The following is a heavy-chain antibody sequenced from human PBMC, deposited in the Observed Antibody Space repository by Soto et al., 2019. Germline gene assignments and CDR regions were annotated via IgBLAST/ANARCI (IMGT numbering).Heavy chain of an antibody. Sequence: SGPTLVNPTETLTLTCTFSGFSLTSPGMCVSWIRQPPGKALEWLALIERDDDDKYYSTSLKTRLTISKDTRKNQVVLTMANMAPADTGTYYCARAIRGPRRFNGMDVWGQGTTVTLSS. CDR3: ARAIRGPRRFNGMDV. J-gene: IGHJ6*02. D-gene: IGHD2-2*02. CDR2: IERDDDDK. V-gene: IGHV2-70*13. CDR1: GFSLTSPGMC.